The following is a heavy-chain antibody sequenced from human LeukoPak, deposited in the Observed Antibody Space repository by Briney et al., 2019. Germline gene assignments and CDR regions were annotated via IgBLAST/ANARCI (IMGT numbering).Heavy chain of an antibody. CDR2: IYYSGST. V-gene: IGHV4-59*01. J-gene: IGHJ6*03. CDR1: GGSISSYY. D-gene: IGHD3-10*01. CDR3: ARDAPYYYGSGSYEDYYYYYMDV. Sequence: PSETLSLTCTVSGGSISSYYWSWIRQPPGKGLEWIGYIYYSGSTNCNPSLKSRVTISVDTSKNQFSLKLSSVTAADTAVYYCARDAPYYYGSGSYEDYYYYYMDVWGKGTTVTVSS.